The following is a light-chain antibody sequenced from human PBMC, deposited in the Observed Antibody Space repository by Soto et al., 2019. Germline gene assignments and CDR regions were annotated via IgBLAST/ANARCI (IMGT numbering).Light chain of an antibody. CDR3: QQYNSYSWT. J-gene: IGKJ1*01. CDR2: TAP. Sequence: DIQMTQSPSTLSASVGDRVTITCRASQSISSWWAWYQQKPGKAPKLLIYTAPSLESGVPSRFSGSGSGTDFTLTISSLQPDDFATYYCQQYNSYSWTFGQGTKVEIK. V-gene: IGKV1-5*03. CDR1: QSISSW.